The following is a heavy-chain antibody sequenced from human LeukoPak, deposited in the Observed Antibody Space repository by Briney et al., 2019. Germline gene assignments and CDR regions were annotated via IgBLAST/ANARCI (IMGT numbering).Heavy chain of an antibody. CDR3: ARVYYDFWSGLSHFDY. CDR1: GGSIKSNNW. CDR2: IYHSGST. Sequence: SGTLSLTCAVSGGSIKSNNWWNWVRQPPGKGLEWIGEIYHSGSTNYNPSLESRVTVSVDKSKNQFSLDLSSVAAADTAVYYCARVYYDFWSGLSHFDYWGQGTLVTVSS. D-gene: IGHD3-3*01. V-gene: IGHV4-4*02. J-gene: IGHJ4*02.